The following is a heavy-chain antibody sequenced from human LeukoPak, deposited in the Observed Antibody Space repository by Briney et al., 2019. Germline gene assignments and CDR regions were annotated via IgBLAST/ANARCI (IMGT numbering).Heavy chain of an antibody. CDR2: VIPLFETT. D-gene: IGHD1-1*01. Sequence: SVKVSCKASGGTFSSYTISWVRQAPGQGLGWMGRVIPLFETTNFAQQFQGRVTVTTDDSTSTAYMELSSPRSEDTAVYYCATDHNTGYFDYWGQGTLVTVSS. CDR3: ATDHNTGYFDY. J-gene: IGHJ4*02. V-gene: IGHV1-69*05. CDR1: GGTFSSYT.